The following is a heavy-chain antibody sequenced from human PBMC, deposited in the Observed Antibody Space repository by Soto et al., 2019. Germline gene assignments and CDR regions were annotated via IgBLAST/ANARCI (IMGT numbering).Heavy chain of an antibody. CDR1: GGPFSSHY. V-gene: IGHV4-59*11. D-gene: IGHD2-15*01. J-gene: IGHJ3*01. CDR3: TRFFFCSGNDCFRPFYL. CDR2: VYSSGTT. Sequence: PSETLSLTCTVSGGPFSSHYWSWVRQPPGEGLEWLGYVYSSGTTKYNPSLNGRVTMSVDTSKNQFSLILSSVTAADTAMYYCTRFFFCSGNDCFRPFYLWGQGIMVPVSS.